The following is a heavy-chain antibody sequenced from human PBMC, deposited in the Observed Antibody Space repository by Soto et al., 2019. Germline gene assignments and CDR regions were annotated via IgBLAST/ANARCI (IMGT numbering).Heavy chain of an antibody. CDR3: ARDGYGEMATIIAAYYYYGMDV. D-gene: IGHD5-12*01. CDR2: ISAYNGNT. Sequence: QVQLVQSGAEVKKPGASVKVSCKASGYTFTSYGISWVRQAPGQGLEWMGWISAYNGNTNYAQKLQGRVTMTTDTSTSTAYMELRSLGSDDTAVYYCARDGYGEMATIIAAYYYYGMDVWGQGTTVTVSS. V-gene: IGHV1-18*01. CDR1: GYTFTSYG. J-gene: IGHJ6*02.